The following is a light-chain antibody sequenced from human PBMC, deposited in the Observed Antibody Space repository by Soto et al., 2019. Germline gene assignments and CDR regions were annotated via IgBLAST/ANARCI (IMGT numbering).Light chain of an antibody. CDR2: EVS. J-gene: IGLJ3*02. Sequence: QSALTQPASVSGSPGQSITISCTGTSSDVGGYNYVSWYHQHPGKAPKLMIYEVSNRPSGVSNRFSGSKSGNTASLTISGLQAEDEAEYYCSSYTTSSTHWVFGGGTKLTVL. CDR3: SSYTTSSTHWV. CDR1: SSDVGGYNY. V-gene: IGLV2-14*01.